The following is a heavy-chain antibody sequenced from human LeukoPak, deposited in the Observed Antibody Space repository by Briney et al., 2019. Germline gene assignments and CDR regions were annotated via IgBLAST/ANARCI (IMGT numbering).Heavy chain of an antibody. CDR1: GVTFSGYY. V-gene: IGHV4-34*01. CDR3: ARYDIVNSKDAFDS. Sequence: SETLSLTGAGYGVTFSGYYWSWIRQPPGKGLEWMGEINHSGSNNYNPSLKSRVTISVDTSKNQFSLKVSSVTAADTAVYYCARYDIVNSKDAFDSWGQGTMVTVSS. D-gene: IGHD5-12*01. CDR2: INHSGSN. J-gene: IGHJ3*02.